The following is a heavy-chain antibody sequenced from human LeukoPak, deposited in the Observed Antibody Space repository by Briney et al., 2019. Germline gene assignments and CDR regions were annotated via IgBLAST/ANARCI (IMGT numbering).Heavy chain of an antibody. Sequence: TASETLSLTCTVSGVSISTYYWSWIRQPAGKALEWIGRVFTSGSTNYNPSLKSRVTMSVDTSRNQFSLKLNSVTAADTAVYYCARASHYYGSGNDNWFDPWGQGTLVTVSS. J-gene: IGHJ5*02. CDR3: ARASHYYGSGNDNWFDP. CDR1: GVSISTYY. V-gene: IGHV4-4*07. D-gene: IGHD3-10*01. CDR2: VFTSGST.